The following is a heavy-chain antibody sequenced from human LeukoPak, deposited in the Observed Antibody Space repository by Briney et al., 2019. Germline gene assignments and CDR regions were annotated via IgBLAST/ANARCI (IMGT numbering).Heavy chain of an antibody. J-gene: IGHJ4*02. CDR3: TKAPIVSCSGAFCYPFDS. CDR1: GFIVSGNH. Sequence: PGGSLRLSCAASGFIVSGNHMNWVRLAPGKGLEWVSATVGGGSPNTYHADSVKGRFTISRDNSKNTLFLQMNSLRAEDTAIYYCTKAPIVSCSGAFCYPFDSWGQGTLVTVSS. D-gene: IGHD2-15*01. V-gene: IGHV3-23*01. CDR2: TVGGGSPNT.